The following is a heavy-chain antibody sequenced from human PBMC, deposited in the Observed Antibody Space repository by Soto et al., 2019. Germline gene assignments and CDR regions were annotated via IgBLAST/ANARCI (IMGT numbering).Heavy chain of an antibody. CDR2: ISGSGGST. Sequence: GGSLRLSCAASGFTFSSYVMSWVRQAPGKGLEWVSGISGSGGSTYYADSVKGRFTISRDNSKNTLYPQMNSLRAEDTAVYYCARDRGDYFAYWGQGTLVTVSS. J-gene: IGHJ4*02. CDR1: GFTFSSYV. CDR3: ARDRGDYFAY. D-gene: IGHD3-10*01. V-gene: IGHV3-23*01.